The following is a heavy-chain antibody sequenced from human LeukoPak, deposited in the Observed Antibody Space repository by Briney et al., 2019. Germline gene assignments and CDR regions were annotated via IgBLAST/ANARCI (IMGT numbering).Heavy chain of an antibody. CDR2: ISGSGGST. CDR3: AKGEAWDGFTSYFDY. Sequence: GGSLRLSCATSGFTFSSYAMSWVREAPGKGLEWVSAISGSGGSTYYADSVKGRFTISRDNSKNTLYLQVNSLRAEDTAVYYCAKGEAWDGFTSYFDYWGQGTLVTVSS. CDR1: GFTFSSYA. V-gene: IGHV3-23*01. D-gene: IGHD5-24*01. J-gene: IGHJ4*02.